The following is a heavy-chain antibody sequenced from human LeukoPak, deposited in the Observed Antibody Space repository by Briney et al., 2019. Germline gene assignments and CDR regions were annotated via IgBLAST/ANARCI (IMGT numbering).Heavy chain of an antibody. CDR2: IHSSGST. CDR3: AREDGYSQADY. D-gene: IGHD5-24*01. J-gene: IGHJ4*02. V-gene: IGHV4-4*07. CDR1: GGSISTYL. Sequence: SETLSLTCTVSGGSISTYLWSWIRQPAGKGLEWIGRIHSSGSTTYSPSLKSRVTMSVDTSKNQFSLILSSVTAADTAVYYCAREDGYSQADYWGQGTLVTVSS.